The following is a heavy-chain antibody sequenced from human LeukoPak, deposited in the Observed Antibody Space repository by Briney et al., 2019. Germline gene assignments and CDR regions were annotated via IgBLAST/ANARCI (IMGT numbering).Heavy chain of an antibody. V-gene: IGHV1-69*04. CDR2: IIPILGIA. CDR3: ARDTAMDSDY. Sequence: SVKVSCKASGGTFSSYAISWVRQAPGQRLEWMGRIIPILGIANYAQKFQGRVTITADKSTSTAYMELSSLRSEGTAVYYCARDTAMDSDYWGQGTLVTVSS. D-gene: IGHD5-18*01. J-gene: IGHJ4*02. CDR1: GGTFSSYA.